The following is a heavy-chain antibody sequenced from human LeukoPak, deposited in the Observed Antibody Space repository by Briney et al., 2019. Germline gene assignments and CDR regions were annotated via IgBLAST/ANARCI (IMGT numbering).Heavy chain of an antibody. CDR2: INPNSGGT. Sequence: GASVKVSCKASGYTFTGYYMHWVRQAPGQGLEWMGWINPNSGGTNYAQKFQGRVTMTRDTSISTAYMELSRLRSDDTAVYYCARADWNYGPPLDRYSTDAFDIWGQGTMVTVSS. D-gene: IGHD1-7*01. CDR1: GYTFTGYY. J-gene: IGHJ3*02. V-gene: IGHV1-2*02. CDR3: ARADWNYGPPLDRYSTDAFDI.